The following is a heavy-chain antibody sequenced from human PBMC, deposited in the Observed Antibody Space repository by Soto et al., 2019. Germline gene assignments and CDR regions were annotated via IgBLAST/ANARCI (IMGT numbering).Heavy chain of an antibody. CDR3: ARAGRRVRGVSSSLTFDAFDI. CDR2: IIPNIGTT. Sequence: ASVKVSCKASGYTFTGYYMHWVRQAPGQGLEWMGGIIPNIGTTNYAQKFQGRVTITTDESTSTAYMELSSLRSEDTAVYYCARAGRRVRGVSSSLTFDAFDIWGQGTMVTVSS. D-gene: IGHD3-10*01. J-gene: IGHJ3*02. CDR1: GYTFTGYY. V-gene: IGHV1-69*05.